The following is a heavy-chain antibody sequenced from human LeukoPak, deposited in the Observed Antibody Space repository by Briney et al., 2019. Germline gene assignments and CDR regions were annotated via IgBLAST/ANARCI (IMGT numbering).Heavy chain of an antibody. CDR1: GFTFSSYS. Sequence: GGSLRLSCAASGFTFSSYSMNWVRQAPGRGLESVANIKQDGSEKYYVDSVKGRFTISGDNAKNSLYLQMNSLRAEDTAVYYCARRGGNYGIWWGQGTLVTVSS. V-gene: IGHV3-7*01. CDR3: ARRGGNYGIW. CDR2: IKQDGSEK. D-gene: IGHD3-16*01. J-gene: IGHJ4*02.